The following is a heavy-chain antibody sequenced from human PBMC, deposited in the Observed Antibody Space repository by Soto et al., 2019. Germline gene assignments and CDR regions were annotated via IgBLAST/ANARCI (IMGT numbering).Heavy chain of an antibody. J-gene: IGHJ3*02. D-gene: IGHD2-15*01. CDR1: GYTFSRYG. Sequence: ASVKVSCKASGYTFSRYGISWVRQAPGQGLEWMGWNAAYSDNTNSAQKFQGRVTMTTDTSTSTAYMELRSLISDDTAVYYCARDWYCSGGRCSDVFDIWGQGTMFTVS. CDR3: ARDWYCSGGRCSDVFDI. CDR2: NAAYSDNT. V-gene: IGHV1-18*01.